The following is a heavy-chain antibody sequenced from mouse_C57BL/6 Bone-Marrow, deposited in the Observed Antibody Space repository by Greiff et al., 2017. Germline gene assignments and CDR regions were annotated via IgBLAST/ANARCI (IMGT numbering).Heavy chain of an antibody. D-gene: IGHD1-1*01. CDR1: GYSITSDYY. V-gene: IGHV3-6*01. J-gene: IGHJ1*03. CDR2: ISYDGSN. Sequence: DVQLQESGPGLVKPSQSLSLTCSVTGYSITSDYYWNWIRQFPGNKLEWMGYISYDGSNNYNPSLKNRISITRDTSKNQFFLKLNSVTTEDTATYYCAREGGSSYGWYFDVWGRGTTVTVSS. CDR3: AREGGSSYGWYFDV.